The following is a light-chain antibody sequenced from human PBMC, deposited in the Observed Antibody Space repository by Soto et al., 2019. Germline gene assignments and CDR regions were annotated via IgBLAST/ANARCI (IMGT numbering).Light chain of an antibody. CDR2: DAS. CDR1: HDITSF. CDR3: QHCDYLPI. Sequence: DLQMTQSPSSLSASVGDRVTITCQASHDITSFLNWYQHKPGRAPKLLIYDASILEAGVPTRFSGSGSGTHFTFTISSLQPEDVATYYCQHCDYLPIFGPGTTVDFE. V-gene: IGKV1-33*01. J-gene: IGKJ3*01.